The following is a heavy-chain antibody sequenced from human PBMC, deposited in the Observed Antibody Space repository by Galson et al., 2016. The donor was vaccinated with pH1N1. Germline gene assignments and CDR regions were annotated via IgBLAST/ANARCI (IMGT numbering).Heavy chain of an antibody. Sequence: CAISGDSVSSDSAAWNCIRQSPSTGLEGLGRTYYRFKWYNDYAVSVKSRITINPDTSKNQFSLQLNSVTPENTAVYYCARGGFYYDSSGTAYGMDVWGQGTTVTVSS. CDR1: GDSVSSDSAA. CDR3: ARGGFYYDSSGTAYGMDV. CDR2: TYYRFKWYN. J-gene: IGHJ6*02. V-gene: IGHV6-1*01. D-gene: IGHD3-22*01.